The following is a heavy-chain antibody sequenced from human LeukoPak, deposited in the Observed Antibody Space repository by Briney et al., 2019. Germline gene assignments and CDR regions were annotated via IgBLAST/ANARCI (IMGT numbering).Heavy chain of an antibody. V-gene: IGHV4-59*01. Sequence: SETLSLTCTVSGGSISSYYWSWIRQPPGKGLEWIGYIYYSGSTNYNPSLKSRVTISVDTSKNQFSLKLSSVTAADTAVYYCAREVAVAAIYYFDYWGQGTLVTVSS. CDR3: AREVAVAAIYYFDY. D-gene: IGHD6-19*01. CDR2: IYYSGST. J-gene: IGHJ4*02. CDR1: GGSISSYY.